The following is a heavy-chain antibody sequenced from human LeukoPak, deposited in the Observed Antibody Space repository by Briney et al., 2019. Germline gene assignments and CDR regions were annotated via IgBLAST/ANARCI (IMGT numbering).Heavy chain of an antibody. D-gene: IGHD5-12*01. CDR3: ARSPTSGGPGYYYYGMDV. Sequence: TSETLSLTCTVSGGSISSYYWSWIRQPPGKGLEWIGYIYYSGSTNYNPSLKSRVTISVDTSKNQFSLKLSSVTAADTAVYYCARSPTSGGPGYYYYGMDVWGQGTTVTVSS. J-gene: IGHJ6*02. CDR2: IYYSGST. V-gene: IGHV4-59*08. CDR1: GGSISSYY.